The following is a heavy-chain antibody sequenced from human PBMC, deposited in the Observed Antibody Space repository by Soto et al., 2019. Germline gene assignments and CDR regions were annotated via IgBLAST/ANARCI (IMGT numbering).Heavy chain of an antibody. CDR1: GGSFSGYY. CDR3: ARKVPYNWFDP. Sequence: SETLSLTCAVYGGSFSGYYWSWIRQPPGKGLEWIGEINHSGSTNYNPSLKSRVTISVDTSKNQFSLKLSSVTAADTAVYYCARKVPYNWFDPWGQGTLVTVSS. D-gene: IGHD1-1*01. V-gene: IGHV4-34*01. J-gene: IGHJ5*02. CDR2: INHSGST.